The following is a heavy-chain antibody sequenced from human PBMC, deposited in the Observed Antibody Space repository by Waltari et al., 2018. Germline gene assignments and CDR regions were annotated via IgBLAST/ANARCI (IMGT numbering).Heavy chain of an antibody. Sequence: QVQLQESGPGLVKPSETLSLTCTVSGGSVSSGSYYWSWIRQPPGQGLEWIGYIYYSGSTNYNPSLKSRVTISVDTSKNQFSLKLSSVTAADTAVYYCARGRLTMVRGVIGAYYFDYWGQGTLVTVSS. CDR2: IYYSGST. CDR3: ARGRLTMVRGVIGAYYFDY. CDR1: GGSVSSGSYY. D-gene: IGHD3-10*01. V-gene: IGHV4-61*01. J-gene: IGHJ4*02.